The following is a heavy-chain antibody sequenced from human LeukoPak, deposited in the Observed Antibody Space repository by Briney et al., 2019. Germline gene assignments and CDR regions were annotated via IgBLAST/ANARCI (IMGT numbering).Heavy chain of an antibody. CDR1: GFTFSSCA. CDR2: ISSNGGST. D-gene: IGHD3-3*01. CDR3: VKDARVYDFWSGYSFSCFDY. J-gene: IGHJ4*02. V-gene: IGHV3-64D*06. Sequence: GGSLRLSCSASGFTFSSCAMHWVRQAPGKGLEYVSAISSNGGSTYYADSVKGRFTISRDNSKNTLYLQMSSLRAEDTAVYYCVKDARVYDFWSGYSFSCFDYWGQGTLVTVSS.